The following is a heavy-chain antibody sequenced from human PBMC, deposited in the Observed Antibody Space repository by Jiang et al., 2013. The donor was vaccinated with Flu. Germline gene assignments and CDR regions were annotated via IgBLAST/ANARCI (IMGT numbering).Heavy chain of an antibody. Sequence: GSGGRHILRRXRRRAGFTISRDNSKNTLYLQMNSLRAEDTAVYYCELLGWFDPWGQGTLVTVSS. CDR2: GSGGRH. V-gene: IGHV3-23*01. J-gene: IGHJ5*02. CDR3: ELLGWFDP. D-gene: IGHD2-21*01.